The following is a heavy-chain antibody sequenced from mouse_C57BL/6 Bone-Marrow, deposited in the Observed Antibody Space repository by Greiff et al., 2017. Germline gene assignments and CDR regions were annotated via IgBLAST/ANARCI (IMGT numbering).Heavy chain of an antibody. CDR3: ARDLEWDEDY. V-gene: IGHV5-4*01. CDR2: ISDGGSYT. Sequence: EVKLVESGGGLVKPGGSLKLSCAVSGFTFSSYAMSWVRLTLEKRLEWVATISDGGSYTYYPDNVKGRFTISRYNAKNNLYLQMDHLKSEDTAMYYCARDLEWDEDYWGEGTTLTVSS. J-gene: IGHJ2*01. D-gene: IGHD1-3*01. CDR1: GFTFSSYA.